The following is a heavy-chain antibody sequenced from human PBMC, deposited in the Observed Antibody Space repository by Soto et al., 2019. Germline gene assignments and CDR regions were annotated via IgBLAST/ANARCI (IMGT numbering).Heavy chain of an antibody. V-gene: IGHV4-59*01. CDR3: ARDARGPYDH. CDR2: IYYSGST. CDR1: GAPITINY. Sequence: PSETLSLTCTVSGAPITINYWSWIRQAPGKGLEWIGYIYYSGSTTYNPSLKSRVTMSADTSKDQFSLKLNSVTAADTAVYYSARDARGPYDHWGPGILVTVSS. J-gene: IGHJ4*01. D-gene: IGHD6-6*01.